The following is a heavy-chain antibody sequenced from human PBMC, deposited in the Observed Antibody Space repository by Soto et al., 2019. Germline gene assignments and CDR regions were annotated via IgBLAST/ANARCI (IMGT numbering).Heavy chain of an antibody. J-gene: IGHJ6*02. CDR3: ASQLRYFDWLSPRYYYYGMDV. Sequence: ASVKVSCKASGYTFTSYYMHWVRQAPGQGLEWMGIINPSGGSTSYAQKFQGRVTMTRDTSTSTVYMELSSLRSEDTAVYYCASQLRYFDWLSPRYYYYGMDVWGQGTTVTSP. D-gene: IGHD3-9*01. V-gene: IGHV1-46*01. CDR1: GYTFTSYY. CDR2: INPSGGST.